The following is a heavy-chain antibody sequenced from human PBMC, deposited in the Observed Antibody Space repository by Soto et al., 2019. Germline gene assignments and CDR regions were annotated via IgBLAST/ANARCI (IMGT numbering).Heavy chain of an antibody. CDR1: GYTFTSYY. CDR2: INPSGGST. V-gene: IGHV1-46*01. J-gene: IGHJ5*02. D-gene: IGHD2-15*01. CDR3: ARVRDYCSGSSCYRYGFDP. Sequence: ASVKVSCKASGYTFTSYYIHWVRQAPGQGLEWMGIINPSGGSTSYAQKFQGRVTMTMDTSTSTVYMEVSSLRSEDTAVYYCARVRDYCSGSSCYRYGFDPWGQGTLVTVSS.